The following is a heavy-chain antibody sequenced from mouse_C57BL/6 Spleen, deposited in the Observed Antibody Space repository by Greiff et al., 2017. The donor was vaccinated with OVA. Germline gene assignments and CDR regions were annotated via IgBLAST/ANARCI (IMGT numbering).Heavy chain of an antibody. CDR2: ISYDGSN. J-gene: IGHJ3*01. CDR1: GYSITSGYY. V-gene: IGHV3-6*01. CDR3: ARGGDGYSWFAY. Sequence: EVQLVESGPGLVKPSQSLSLTCSVTGYSITSGYYWNWIRQFPGNKLEWMGYISYDGSNNYNPSLKNRISITRDTSKNQFFLKLNSVTTEDTATYYCARGGDGYSWFAYWGQGTLVTVSA. D-gene: IGHD2-3*01.